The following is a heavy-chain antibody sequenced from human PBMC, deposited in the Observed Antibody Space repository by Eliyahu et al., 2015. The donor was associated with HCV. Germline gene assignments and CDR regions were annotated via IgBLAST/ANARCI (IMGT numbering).Heavy chain of an antibody. Sequence: EVQLVESGGGLVQPGGSLRLSCAASGFTFSNSWMHWVRQDPDRGLVWVSHINSDGSDASYADSVKGRFTISRDNAKNTLYLEMNSLRAEDTAVYYCARDTPGLGIDYWGQGTLVTVSS. D-gene: IGHD3/OR15-3a*01. CDR2: INSDGSDA. J-gene: IGHJ4*02. CDR3: ARDTPGLGIDY. CDR1: GFTFSNSW. V-gene: IGHV3-74*03.